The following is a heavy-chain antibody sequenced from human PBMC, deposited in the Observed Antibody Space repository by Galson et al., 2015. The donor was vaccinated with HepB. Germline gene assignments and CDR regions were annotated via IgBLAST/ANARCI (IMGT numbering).Heavy chain of an antibody. CDR1: GYTFTSYA. J-gene: IGHJ6*02. D-gene: IGHD6-13*01. CDR3: ARKSAAGIDYYHYGLDV. V-gene: IGHV1-3*01. Sequence: SVKVSCKASGYTFTSYAMHWVRQAPGQGLEWMGWINAGNGNTKYSQKFQGRVTITRDTSASTAYMELSSLRSEDTAVYYCARKSAAGIDYYHYGLDVWGQGTTVTVSS. CDR2: INAGNGNT.